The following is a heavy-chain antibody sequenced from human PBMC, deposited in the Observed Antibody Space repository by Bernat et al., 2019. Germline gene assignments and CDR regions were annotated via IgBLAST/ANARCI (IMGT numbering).Heavy chain of an antibody. Sequence: QVTLRESGPALVKPTQTLTLTCTFSGFSLSTSGMCVSWIRQPPGKALEWLARIDWDDDKYYSTSLKTRLTISKDTSKNQVVLTMTNMDPVDTATYYCARIREGSSSSYYYYYYMDVWGKGTTVTVSS. V-gene: IGHV2-70*15. CDR3: ARIREGSSSSYYYYYYMDV. CDR1: GFSLSTSGMC. J-gene: IGHJ6*03. CDR2: IDWDDDK. D-gene: IGHD6-6*01.